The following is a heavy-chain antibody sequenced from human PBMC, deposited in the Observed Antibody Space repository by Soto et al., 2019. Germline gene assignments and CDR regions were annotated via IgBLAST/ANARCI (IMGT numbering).Heavy chain of an antibody. D-gene: IGHD1-26*01. Sequence: GGSLRLSCAASGFTFSSYAMNWVRQAPGKGLEWVSGISGSGSSTNYADSVKGRFTISRDNSENTLYLQMNSLRAEDTAVYYCAKDNGSFRPLFQDYWGQGTLVTVSS. CDR1: GFTFSSYA. CDR3: AKDNGSFRPLFQDY. V-gene: IGHV3-23*01. CDR2: ISGSGSST. J-gene: IGHJ4*02.